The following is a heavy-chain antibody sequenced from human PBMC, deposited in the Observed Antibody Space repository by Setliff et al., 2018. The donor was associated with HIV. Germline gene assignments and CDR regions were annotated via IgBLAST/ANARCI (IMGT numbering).Heavy chain of an antibody. D-gene: IGHD5-18*01. CDR2: IKQDGSKA. CDR1: GFTFSSYW. CDR3: ARDDSNGNTDAFDI. J-gene: IGHJ3*02. Sequence: GGSLRLSCAASGFTFSSYWMSWVRQAPGKGLEWVADIKQDGSKAYYMDSVKGRFTISRDNPKNSLYLEMTSLRAEDTAVYYCARDDSNGNTDAFDIWGQGTTVTVSS. V-gene: IGHV3-7*04.